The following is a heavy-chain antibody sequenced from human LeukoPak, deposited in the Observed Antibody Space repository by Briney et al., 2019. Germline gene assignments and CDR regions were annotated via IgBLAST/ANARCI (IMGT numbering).Heavy chain of an antibody. CDR2: INAGNGNT. D-gene: IGHD5-18*01. Sequence: ASVKVSCKASGYTFTSYAMHWVRQAPGQRLEWMGWINAGNGNTKYSQKFQGRVTITRDTSASTAYMELSSLRSEDTAVYYCARGDVDTAMVLGYWGQGTLVTVSS. CDR3: ARGDVDTAMVLGY. J-gene: IGHJ4*02. CDR1: GYTFTSYA. V-gene: IGHV1-3*01.